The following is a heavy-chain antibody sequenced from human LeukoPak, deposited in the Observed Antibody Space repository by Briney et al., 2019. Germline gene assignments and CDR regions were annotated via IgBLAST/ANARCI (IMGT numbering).Heavy chain of an antibody. CDR2: IYTSGST. V-gene: IGHV4-4*07. CDR1: GGPISSYY. Sequence: SETLSLTCTVSGGPISSYYWSWIRQPAGKGLEWIGRIYTSGSTNYNPSLKSRVTMSVDTSKNQFSLKLSSVTAADTAVYYCARDLGLGGYDLGLIYWGQGTLVTVSS. CDR3: ARDLGLGGYDLGLIY. J-gene: IGHJ4*02. D-gene: IGHD5-12*01.